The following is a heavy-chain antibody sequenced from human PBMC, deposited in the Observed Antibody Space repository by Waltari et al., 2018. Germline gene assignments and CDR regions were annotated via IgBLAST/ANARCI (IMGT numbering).Heavy chain of an antibody. D-gene: IGHD5-12*01. CDR3: ARAPLYGVVATMYYFDY. CDR2: ISPIFGTA. V-gene: IGHV1-69*08. J-gene: IGHJ4*02. Sequence: QVQLVQSGAEVKKPGSSVKVSCKASGGTFSSYAISWVRQAPGQGLEWMGRISPIFGTANYAQKCQGRVTITADKSTSTAYMELSSLRSEDTAVYYCARAPLYGVVATMYYFDYWGQGTLVTVSS. CDR1: GGTFSSYA.